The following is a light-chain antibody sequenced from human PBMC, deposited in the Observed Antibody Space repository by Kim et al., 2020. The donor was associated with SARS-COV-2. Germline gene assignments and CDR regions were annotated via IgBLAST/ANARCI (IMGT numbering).Light chain of an antibody. CDR2: AAS. Sequence: DIQMTQSPSSLSASVGDRVTITCRTTQSISSHLNWYQQKAGWATKLLISAASTLQCGVPSRFSGSGSETDFTLTISSLQPEDIATYFCQHSYNTPLTLDPGTKVDIK. CDR3: QHSYNTPLT. J-gene: IGKJ3*01. CDR1: QSISSH. V-gene: IGKV1-39*01.